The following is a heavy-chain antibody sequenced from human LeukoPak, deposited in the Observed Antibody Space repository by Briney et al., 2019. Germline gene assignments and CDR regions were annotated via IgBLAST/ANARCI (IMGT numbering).Heavy chain of an antibody. CDR2: IRGSGGST. CDR3: ARFDYYYDSSGYPESPFDI. V-gene: IGHV3-23*01. Sequence: GGSLRLSCAASGFTFSSYAMSWVRQAPGKGLEWVSAIRGSGGSTYYADSVKGRFTISRDNAKNTLYLQMNSLRAEDTAVYYCARFDYYYDSSGYPESPFDIWGQGTMVTVSS. J-gene: IGHJ3*02. D-gene: IGHD3-22*01. CDR1: GFTFSSYA.